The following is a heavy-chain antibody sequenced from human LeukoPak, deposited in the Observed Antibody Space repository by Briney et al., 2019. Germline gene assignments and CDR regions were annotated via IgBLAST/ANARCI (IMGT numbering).Heavy chain of an antibody. J-gene: IGHJ5*02. D-gene: IGHD3-3*01. CDR1: GYALTELS. Sequence: ASVKVSCKVSGYALTELSMHWVRQAPGQGLEWMGRISPNSGGTNYAQKFQGRVTMTRDTSISTAYMELSRLRSDDTAVYYCARSSVLRFLEWLSDHNWFDPWGQGTLVTVSS. V-gene: IGHV1-2*06. CDR2: ISPNSGGT. CDR3: ARSSVLRFLEWLSDHNWFDP.